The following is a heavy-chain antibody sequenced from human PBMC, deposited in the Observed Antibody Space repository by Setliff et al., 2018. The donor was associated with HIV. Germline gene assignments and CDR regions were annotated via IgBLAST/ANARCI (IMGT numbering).Heavy chain of an antibody. Sequence: PGGSLRLSCAASGFTFTSYAMNWVRQAPGKGLEWVSYISATGTTVSYADSARGRFIISRDSVRNVLYLQMKSLRVEDTALYYCVRDQLRWPERWDFDFWGQGSLVTVSS. J-gene: IGHJ4*02. CDR3: VRDQLRWPERWDFDF. CDR1: GFTFTSYA. CDR2: ISATGTTV. D-gene: IGHD1-26*01. V-gene: IGHV3-48*01.